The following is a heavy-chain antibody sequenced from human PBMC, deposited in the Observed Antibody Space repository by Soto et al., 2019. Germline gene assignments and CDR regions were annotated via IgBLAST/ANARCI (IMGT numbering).Heavy chain of an antibody. CDR2: IYYSGST. D-gene: IGHD3-3*01. CDR3: ARSSIKPQVFMYPFDS. Sequence: SETLSLTCTVSGGSIISSSYYWVWIRQPPGKGLEWIGSIYYSGSTYYNPSLKSRVTISVDTSKNQFSLRLNSVTAADTAVYYCARSSIKPQVFMYPFDSWSQGTLVTVS. J-gene: IGHJ4*02. V-gene: IGHV4-39*01. CDR1: GGSIISSSYY.